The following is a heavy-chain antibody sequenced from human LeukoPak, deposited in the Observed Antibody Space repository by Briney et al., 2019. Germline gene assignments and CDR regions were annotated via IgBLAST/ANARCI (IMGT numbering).Heavy chain of an antibody. CDR2: IYSGGST. CDR3: ARDITIFGVIINFDY. CDR1: GFTVSSNY. V-gene: IGHV3-53*01. Sequence: GGSLRLSCAASGFTVSSNYMSWVRQAPGKGLEWVSVIYSGGSTYYADSVKGRFTISRDNAKNSLYLQMNSLRAEDTAVYYCARDITIFGVIINFDYWGQGTLVTVSS. J-gene: IGHJ4*02. D-gene: IGHD3-3*01.